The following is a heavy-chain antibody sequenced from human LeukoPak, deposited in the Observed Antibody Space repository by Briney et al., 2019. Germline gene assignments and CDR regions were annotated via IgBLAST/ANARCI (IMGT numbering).Heavy chain of an antibody. CDR1: GYTFTGYY. CDR2: ISAYNGNT. V-gene: IGHV1-18*04. Sequence: GASVKVSCKASGYTFTGYYMHWVRQAPGQGLEWMGWISAYNGNTDYSQNLQGRVTMTTDTSTNTAYMELRSLRSDDTAVYYCARDLTYWGQGTLVTVSS. J-gene: IGHJ4*02. CDR3: ARDLTY.